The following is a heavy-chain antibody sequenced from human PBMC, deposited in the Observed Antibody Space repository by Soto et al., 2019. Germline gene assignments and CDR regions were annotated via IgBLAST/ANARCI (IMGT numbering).Heavy chain of an antibody. D-gene: IGHD6-13*01. CDR2: IYYSGST. CDR3: ARRERAAGPEWWFEP. V-gene: IGHV4-59*08. J-gene: IGHJ5*02. Sequence: SETLSLTCTVSGGSISSYYWSWVRQPPGKGLEWIGYIYYSGSTNYNPSLKSRVSISVDTSKNQFSLKLSSVTAADTAVYYCARRERAAGPEWWFEPWGQGNLVLVSS. CDR1: GGSISSYY.